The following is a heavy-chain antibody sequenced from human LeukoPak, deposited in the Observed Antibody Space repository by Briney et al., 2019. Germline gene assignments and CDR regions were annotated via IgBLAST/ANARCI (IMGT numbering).Heavy chain of an antibody. V-gene: IGHV3-23*01. D-gene: IGHD4-17*01. Sequence: GGSLRLSCAASGFTFSNYAMSWVRQAPGKGLEWVSAISGGGGTYYADSVKGRFTISRDNSRNTLSLQMNSLRVDDTAVYYCARGFRSVTTWGYFDYWGQGALVTVSS. CDR1: GFTFSNYA. J-gene: IGHJ4*02. CDR2: ISGGGGT. CDR3: ARGFRSVTTWGYFDY.